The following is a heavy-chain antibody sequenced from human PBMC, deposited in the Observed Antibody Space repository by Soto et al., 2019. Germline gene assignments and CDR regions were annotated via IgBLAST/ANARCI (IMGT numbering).Heavy chain of an antibody. CDR2: IYWDDDK. CDR3: AHRVLRAVFGLVTTTAIYFDF. D-gene: IGHD3-3*01. CDR1: GFSLTTSGVG. Sequence: QITLNESGPTVVKPTETLTLTCTFSGFSLTTSGVGVGWVRQSPGKAPEWLAFIYWDDDKRSSTSLNSRLTITKDTAKNQVVLTMANVDPADTATYYGAHRVLRAVFGLVTTTAIYFDFWGQGTPVVVSS. V-gene: IGHV2-5*02. J-gene: IGHJ4*02.